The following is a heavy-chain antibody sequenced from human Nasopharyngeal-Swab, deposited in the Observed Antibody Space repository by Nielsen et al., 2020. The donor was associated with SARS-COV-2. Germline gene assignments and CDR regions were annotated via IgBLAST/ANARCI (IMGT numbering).Heavy chain of an antibody. CDR2: TLYRSKWYN. D-gene: IGHD3-3*01. J-gene: IGHJ4*02. Sequence: SQTLSLTCAISGDSVSSHSAGWNWIRQSPSRGFVWLVRTLYRSKWYNDYAESVKSRIAVNPDTSKNQFSLQLNSVTPEDTAVYHCARGRDFSFDSWGQGTLVTASS. V-gene: IGHV6-1*01. CDR1: GDSVSSHSAG. CDR3: ARGRDFSFDS.